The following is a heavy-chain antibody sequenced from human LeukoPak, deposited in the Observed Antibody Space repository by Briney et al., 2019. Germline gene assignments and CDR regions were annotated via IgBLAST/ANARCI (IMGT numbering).Heavy chain of an antibody. CDR2: IHSDGSTI. J-gene: IGHJ4*02. Sequence: GGSLRLSCAASGFTFSNYWMHWVRQVPGKGLVWVSLIHSDGSTIIYADSVKGRFTISRDNSKNTLYLQMNSLRAEDTAVYYCARDGSYYGQYYFDYWGQGILVTVSS. V-gene: IGHV3-74*01. CDR3: ARDGSYYGQYYFDY. CDR1: GFTFSNYW. D-gene: IGHD1-26*01.